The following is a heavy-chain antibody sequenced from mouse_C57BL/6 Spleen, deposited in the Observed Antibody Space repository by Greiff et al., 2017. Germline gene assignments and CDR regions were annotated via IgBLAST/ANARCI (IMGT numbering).Heavy chain of an antibody. J-gene: IGHJ4*01. V-gene: IGHV1-52*01. Sequence: QVQLQQSGAELVRPGSSVKLSCKASGYTFTSYWMHWVKQRPIQGLEWIGNIDPSDSETHYNQKFKDKATLTVDKSSSTAYMQLSSLTSEDSAVYYCARYPPMVTTGAMDYWGQGTSVTVSS. CDR2: IDPSDSET. CDR1: GYTFTSYW. D-gene: IGHD2-2*01. CDR3: ARYPPMVTTGAMDY.